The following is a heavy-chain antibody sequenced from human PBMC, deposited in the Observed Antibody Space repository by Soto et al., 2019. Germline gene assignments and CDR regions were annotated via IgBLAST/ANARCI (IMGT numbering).Heavy chain of an antibody. CDR1: GFTFSSYV. CDR3: ARDLGYDTSGSSPYYFDL. V-gene: IGHV3-48*03. CDR2: ISYSGSII. D-gene: IGHD3-22*01. Sequence: EVQLVESGGGLVQPGGSLRLSCAASGFTFSSYVMSWVPQAPGKGLEWISYISYSGSIIYYADSVKGRFTISRDNAKSSLYLQMNSLRDEDTAVYYCARDLGYDTSGSSPYYFDLWGQGTLVTVSS. J-gene: IGHJ4*02.